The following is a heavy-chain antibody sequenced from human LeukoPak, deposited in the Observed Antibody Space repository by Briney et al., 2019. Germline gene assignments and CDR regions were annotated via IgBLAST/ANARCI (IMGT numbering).Heavy chain of an antibody. CDR1: GFTFSSYW. CDR3: ARRRYYYDSSGYYYYGMDV. Sequence: GGSLRLSCAASGFTFSSYWMHWVRQAPGKGLVWVSRINSDGSSTSYADSVKGRFTISRDNAKNTLYLQMNSLRAEDTAVYYCARRRYYYDSSGYYYYGMDVWGQGTTVTVSS. CDR2: INSDGSST. V-gene: IGHV3-74*01. D-gene: IGHD3-22*01. J-gene: IGHJ6*02.